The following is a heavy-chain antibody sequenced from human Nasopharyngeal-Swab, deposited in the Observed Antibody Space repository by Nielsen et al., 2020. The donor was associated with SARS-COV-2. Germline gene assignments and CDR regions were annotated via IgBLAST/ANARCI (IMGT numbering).Heavy chain of an antibody. J-gene: IGHJ4*02. CDR1: GYTFTAYP. CDR2: ITTNTGNP. D-gene: IGHD1-26*01. CDR3: ARFLDTDGRYQGPSDF. V-gene: IGHV7-4-1*02. Sequence: ASVKVSCKTSGYTFTAYPIDWVRQAPGQGLEWLGWITTNTGNPTYAQGLSGRFVFSVDTSVSTAYLHITGLKPEDTALYYCARFLDTDGRYQGPSDFWGQGTLVHGSS.